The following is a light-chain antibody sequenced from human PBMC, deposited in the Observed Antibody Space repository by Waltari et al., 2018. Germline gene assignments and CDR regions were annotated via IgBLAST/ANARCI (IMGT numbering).Light chain of an antibody. V-gene: IGLV1-40*01. CDR2: RTP. Sequence: QSVMTQPPSVSGAPGQRVTISCPGSRTNNGEGNDVHWYQQIPGAAPTVVIYRTPSRPSGVPDRFSGSMSGTSAFLAITGLQAEDEADYYCQSYDSILRGSIFGGGTKVTVL. CDR3: QSYDSILRGSI. CDR1: RTNNGEGND. J-gene: IGLJ2*01.